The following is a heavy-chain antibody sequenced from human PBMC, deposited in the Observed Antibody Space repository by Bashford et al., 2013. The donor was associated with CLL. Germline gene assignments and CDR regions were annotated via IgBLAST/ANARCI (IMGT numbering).Heavy chain of an antibody. CDR1: GYSLTTAA. J-gene: IGHJ6*02. Sequence: ASVKVSCTASGYSLTTAAIHWVRQAPGQGLEWMAWINTGNGATIYSQTFRGRVTVTRDTSANTAYMDLTSLRSDDTAMYYCTTLGNWGQGTTVTVSS. CDR3: TTLGN. D-gene: IGHD7-27*01. V-gene: IGHV1-3*04. CDR2: INTGNGAT.